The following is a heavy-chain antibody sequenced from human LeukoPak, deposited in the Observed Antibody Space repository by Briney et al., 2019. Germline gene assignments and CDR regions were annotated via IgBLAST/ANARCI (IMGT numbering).Heavy chain of an antibody. J-gene: IGHJ5*02. CDR1: GGSFSGYY. CDR2: INHSGST. Sequence: SGTLSLTCAVYGGSFSGYYWSWIRQPPGKGLEWIGEINHSGSTNYNPSLKSRVTISVDTSKNQFSLKMSSVTAADTAAYYCARGETWWLDWFDPWGQGTLVTVSS. V-gene: IGHV4-34*01. CDR3: ARGETWWLDWFDP. D-gene: IGHD2-15*01.